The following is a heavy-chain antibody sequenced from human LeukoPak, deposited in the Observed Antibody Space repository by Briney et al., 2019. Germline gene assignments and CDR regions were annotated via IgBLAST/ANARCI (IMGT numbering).Heavy chain of an antibody. Sequence: SETLSLTCSVSGGSISSVSYNWAWIRQPPGKGLEWIGSIYYSGSTYYNPSLKSRVTISVDTSKNQFSLNLTSVTASDTAVYYCAGERGPYYHYFDYWGQGTLVTVSS. V-gene: IGHV4-39*02. CDR1: GGSISSVSYN. CDR3: AGERGPYYHYFDY. D-gene: IGHD1-26*01. CDR2: IYYSGST. J-gene: IGHJ4*02.